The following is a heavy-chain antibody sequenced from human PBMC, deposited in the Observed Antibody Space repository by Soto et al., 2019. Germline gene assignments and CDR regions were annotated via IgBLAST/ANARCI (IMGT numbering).Heavy chain of an antibody. D-gene: IGHD2-15*01. Sequence: GGSLRLSCAASGFTFSSYAMSWVRQAPGKGLEWVSAISGSGGSTCYADSVKGRFTISRDNSKNTLYLQMNSLRAEDTAVYYCAKPKTIGVVAATYLDYWGQGTLVTVSS. J-gene: IGHJ4*02. CDR2: ISGSGGST. V-gene: IGHV3-23*01. CDR3: AKPKTIGVVAATYLDY. CDR1: GFTFSSYA.